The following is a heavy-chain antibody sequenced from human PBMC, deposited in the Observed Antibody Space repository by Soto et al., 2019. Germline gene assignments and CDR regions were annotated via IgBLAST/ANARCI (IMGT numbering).Heavy chain of an antibody. CDR3: ASPDSTSWPKFDP. CDR2: IYYTGIT. J-gene: IGHJ5*02. Sequence: SETLSLTCTVSGESVSSSSYYWGWIRQTPGMGLEWIGTIYYTGITYYNPSLKNRVTISIDTSKNQFSLTLKSVTAADTGIYYCASPDSTSWPKFDPWGQGTRVTVS. D-gene: IGHD2-2*01. CDR1: GESVSSSSYY. V-gene: IGHV4-39*01.